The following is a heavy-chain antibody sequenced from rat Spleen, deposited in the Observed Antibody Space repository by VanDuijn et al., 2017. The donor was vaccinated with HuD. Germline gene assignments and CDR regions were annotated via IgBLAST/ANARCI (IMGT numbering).Heavy chain of an antibody. V-gene: IGHV5-31*01. Sequence: EVQLVETGGGLVQPGRSLKLSCVASGFTFNNYWMTWIRQAPGKGLEWVASITNTGGSTYYPDSMKGRFTISRDNAENTVYLQMNSLQTEDKAIYYCARHFEGSHYFDYWGQGVMVTVSS. D-gene: IGHD1-11*01. CDR3: ARHFEGSHYFDY. CDR1: GFTFNNYW. J-gene: IGHJ2*01. CDR2: ITNTGGST.